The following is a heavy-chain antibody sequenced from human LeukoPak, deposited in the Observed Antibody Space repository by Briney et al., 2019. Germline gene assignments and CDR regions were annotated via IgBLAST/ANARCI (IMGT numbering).Heavy chain of an antibody. Sequence: PSETLSLTCTVSGGSISSYYWSWIRQPAGKGLEWIRRIYTSGSTNYNPSLKSRVTMSVDTSKNQFSLKLSSVTAADTAVYYCARDGYCSGGSCYSVYYYYYYMDVWGKGTTVTVSS. D-gene: IGHD2-15*01. CDR1: GGSISSYY. V-gene: IGHV4-4*07. CDR2: IYTSGST. J-gene: IGHJ6*03. CDR3: ARDGYCSGGSCYSVYYYYYYMDV.